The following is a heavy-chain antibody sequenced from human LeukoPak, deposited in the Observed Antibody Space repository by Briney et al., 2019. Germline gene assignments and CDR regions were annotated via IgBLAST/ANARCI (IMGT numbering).Heavy chain of an antibody. J-gene: IGHJ6*02. CDR3: ARGGQLAPYYYYGMDV. V-gene: IGHV1-69*13. Sequence: SVKVSCKASGGTFSSYAISWVRQAPGQGLEWMGGIIPIFGTANYAQKFQGRVTITADESTSAAYMELSSLRSEDTAVYYCARGGQLAPYYYYGMDVWGQGTTVTVSS. CDR1: GGTFSSYA. CDR2: IIPIFGTA. D-gene: IGHD3-10*01.